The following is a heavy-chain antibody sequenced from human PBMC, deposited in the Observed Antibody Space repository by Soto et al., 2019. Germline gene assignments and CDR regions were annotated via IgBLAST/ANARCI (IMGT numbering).Heavy chain of an antibody. CDR3: AREAAKMEIDT. Sequence: SETLSLTCTVSGGSISSYYWSWIRQPPGKGLEWIGYIYYSGSTNYNPSLKSRVTISVDTSKNQFSLKLSSVTAADTAVYYCAREAAKMEIDTWGQENLLTISS. V-gene: IGHV4-59*01. D-gene: IGHD2-21*01. CDR1: GGSISSYY. CDR2: IYYSGST. J-gene: IGHJ4*02.